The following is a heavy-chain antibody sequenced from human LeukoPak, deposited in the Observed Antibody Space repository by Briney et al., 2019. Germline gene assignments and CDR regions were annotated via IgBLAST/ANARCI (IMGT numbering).Heavy chain of an antibody. V-gene: IGHV3-30*18. CDR2: ISCDGSNK. Sequence: GGSLRLSCAASGFTFSSYGMHWVRQAPGKGLEWVAVISCDGSNKYYADSVKGRFTISRDNSKNTLYLQMNSLRAEDTAVYYCAKPFGKLEIVVVPAAFDYWGQGTLVTVSS. CDR3: AKPFGKLEIVVVPAAFDY. J-gene: IGHJ4*02. CDR1: GFTFSSYG. D-gene: IGHD2-2*01.